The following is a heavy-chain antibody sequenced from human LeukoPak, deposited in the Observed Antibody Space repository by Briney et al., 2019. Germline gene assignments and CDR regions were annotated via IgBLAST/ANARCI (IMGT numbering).Heavy chain of an antibody. D-gene: IGHD3-22*01. J-gene: IGHJ4*02. CDR1: GGPFSGYY. Sequence: SETLSLTCAVYGGPFSGYYWSWIRQPPGKGLEWIGEINHSGSTNYNLSLKSRVTISVDTSKNQFSLKLSSVTAADTAVYYCARGDSSGYFDYWGQGTLVTVSS. V-gene: IGHV4-34*01. CDR3: ARGDSSGYFDY. CDR2: INHSGST.